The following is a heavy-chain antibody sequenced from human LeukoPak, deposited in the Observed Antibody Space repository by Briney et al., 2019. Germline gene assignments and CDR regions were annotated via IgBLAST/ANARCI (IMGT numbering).Heavy chain of an antibody. V-gene: IGHV3-21*01. CDR1: GFTFSSYW. CDR2: FGTRSTSI. CDR3: AREVSEGFDF. Sequence: GGSLRLSCAASGFTFSSYWMSWIRQAPGKGLEWVSSFGTRSTSIYHAGSVKGRFAISRDNAKNSLYLQMNSLRAEDTALYYCAREVSEGFDFWGQGTLVTVSS. D-gene: IGHD3-22*01. J-gene: IGHJ4*02.